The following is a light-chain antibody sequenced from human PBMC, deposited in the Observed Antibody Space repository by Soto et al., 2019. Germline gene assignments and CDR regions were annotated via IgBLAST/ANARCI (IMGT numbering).Light chain of an antibody. J-gene: IGLJ1*01. V-gene: IGLV2-8*01. CDR2: EVT. CDR3: SSYAGSNNRSV. CDR1: SSDVGGYNF. Sequence: QSVLTQPPSASGSPGQSVSIFCTGTSSDVGGYNFVSWYQQHPGKAPKLIIYEVTKRPSGVPDRFSGSKSGNTASLTVSGLQAEDEADYFCSSYAGSNNRSVFGNRTKLTVL.